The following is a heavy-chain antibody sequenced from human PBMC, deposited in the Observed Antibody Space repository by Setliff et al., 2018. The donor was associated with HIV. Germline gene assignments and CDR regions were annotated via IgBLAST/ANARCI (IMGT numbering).Heavy chain of an antibody. Sequence: PSETLSLTCAVSGGSISSCNWWSWVRQPPGKGLEWIGEIYHSGSTNYNPSLKSRVTISVDTSKNQFSLKLSSVTAADTAVYYCARRESYYDILNGRAFDAFDIWGQGTMVTVSS. CDR2: IYHSGST. J-gene: IGHJ3*02. CDR1: GGSISSCNW. CDR3: ARRESYYDILNGRAFDAFDI. V-gene: IGHV4-4*02. D-gene: IGHD3-9*01.